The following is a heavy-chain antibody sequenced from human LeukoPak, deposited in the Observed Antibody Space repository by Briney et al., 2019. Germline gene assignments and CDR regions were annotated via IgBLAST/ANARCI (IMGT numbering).Heavy chain of an antibody. CDR3: ARARGTYSNALDS. J-gene: IGHJ5*01. V-gene: IGHV3-30*02. CDR2: IRSDGSNE. D-gene: IGHD2-15*01. Sequence: VGSLRLSCVASEFTFSNYGMHWVRQAPGKGLEWVALIRSDGSNEYYEDSVKGRFTISRDNSKNILYLQMNSLRAEDTAVYYCARARGTYSNALDSWGQGSLVTVSS. CDR1: EFTFSNYG.